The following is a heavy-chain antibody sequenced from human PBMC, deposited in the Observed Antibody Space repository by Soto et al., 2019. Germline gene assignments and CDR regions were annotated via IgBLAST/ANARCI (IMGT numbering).Heavy chain of an antibody. J-gene: IGHJ6*03. CDR2: IYPGDSDT. Sequence: AQSMTIPRQCAGYHITSYFIVLMRPMPGKGLEWMGIIYPGDSDTRYSPSFQGQVTISADKSISTAYLQWSSLKASDTAMYYCARLDYYYYYMDVCGKGTTVTVSS. V-gene: IGHV5-51*01. CDR3: ARLDYYYYYMDV. CDR1: GYHITSYF.